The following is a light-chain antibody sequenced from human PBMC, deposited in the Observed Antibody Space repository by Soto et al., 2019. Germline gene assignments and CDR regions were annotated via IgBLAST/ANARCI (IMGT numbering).Light chain of an antibody. CDR3: SSYTSSSTVV. J-gene: IGLJ2*01. V-gene: IGLV2-14*01. CDR1: SSDVGGYNY. Sequence: QSALTQPASVSGSPGQSITISCTGTSSDVGGYNYVSWYQQHPGKAPKLMIYDVSNRPSGVSNRFSGSKSGNTASLNISGLQAEDEADYYCSSYTSSSTVVFAGGTKLTVL. CDR2: DVS.